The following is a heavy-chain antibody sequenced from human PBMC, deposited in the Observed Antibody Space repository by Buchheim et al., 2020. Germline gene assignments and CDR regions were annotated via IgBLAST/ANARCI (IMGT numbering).Heavy chain of an antibody. D-gene: IGHD3-3*01. J-gene: IGHJ5*02. CDR1: GFTFSSYA. CDR2: ISGSGDTT. Sequence: EVQLVESGGGLLQPGGSMRLSCAASGFTFSSYAMSWVRQAPGKGLEWVSSISGSGDTTYYADSVKGRFTISRDNSKNTLFLQMNSLRAEDTAVYYCAKDLYRDFWSVYWFDPWGQGTL. V-gene: IGHV3-23*04. CDR3: AKDLYRDFWSVYWFDP.